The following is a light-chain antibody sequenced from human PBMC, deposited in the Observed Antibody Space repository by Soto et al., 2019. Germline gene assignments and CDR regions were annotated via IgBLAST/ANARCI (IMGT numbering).Light chain of an antibody. Sequence: ALAQPASVSGSPGQSITISCTGTSSDVGGYNYVSWYQQHPGKAPKLMIYEVSNRPSGVSNRFSGSKSGNTASLTISGLQAEDEADYYCSSYTSSSTYVFATGTKVTVL. V-gene: IGLV2-14*01. CDR3: SSYTSSSTYV. CDR1: SSDVGGYNY. CDR2: EVS. J-gene: IGLJ1*01.